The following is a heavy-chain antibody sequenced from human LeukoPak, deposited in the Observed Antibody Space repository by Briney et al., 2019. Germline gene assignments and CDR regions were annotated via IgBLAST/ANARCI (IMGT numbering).Heavy chain of an antibody. V-gene: IGHV3-30*02. CDR1: GFTFSSYG. CDR3: ARDPKKNYYDSSGYWLY. Sequence: PGGSLRLSCAASGFTFSSYGMHWVRQAPGKGLEWVAFIRYDGSNKYYADSVKGRFTISRDNSKNTLYLQMNSLRAEDTAVYYCARDPKKNYYDSSGYWLYWGQGTLVTVSS. D-gene: IGHD3-22*01. CDR2: IRYDGSNK. J-gene: IGHJ4*02.